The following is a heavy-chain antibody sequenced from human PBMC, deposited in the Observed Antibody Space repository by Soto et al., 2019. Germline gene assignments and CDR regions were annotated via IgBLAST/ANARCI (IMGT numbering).Heavy chain of an antibody. D-gene: IGHD3-22*01. V-gene: IGHV4-34*01. Sequence: QVQLQQWGAGLLKPSETLSLTCAVYGGSFSGYYWSWIRQPPGKGLEWIGEINHSGSTNYNPSLKSRVTISVDTSKNQFSLELSSVTAADTAVYYCARRYYDSSGYYSDYWDQGTLVTVSS. J-gene: IGHJ4*02. CDR2: INHSGST. CDR1: GGSFSGYY. CDR3: ARRYYDSSGYYSDY.